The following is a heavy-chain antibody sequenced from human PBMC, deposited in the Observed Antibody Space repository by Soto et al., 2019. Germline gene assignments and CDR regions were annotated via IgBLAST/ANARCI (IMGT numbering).Heavy chain of an antibody. CDR3: AHLPWKQLWPRAPVVY. J-gene: IGHJ4*02. CDR1: GFSLSTSGVG. Sequence: VSCPTLVNPTQTLTLTCTFSGFSLSTSGVGVGWIRQPPGKALEWLGIIYWDDDKRYRPSLKSRLTITKDTSKNQLVLTMTNMDPVDTATYYCAHLPWKQLWPRAPVVYWGQGTPVTVSS. CDR2: IYWDDDK. V-gene: IGHV2-5*02. D-gene: IGHD5-18*01.